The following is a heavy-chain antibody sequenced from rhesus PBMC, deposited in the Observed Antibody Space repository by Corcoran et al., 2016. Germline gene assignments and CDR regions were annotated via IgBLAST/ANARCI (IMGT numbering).Heavy chain of an antibody. CDR3: ARVRGSSELDY. CDR2: ISGSSGST. J-gene: IGHJ4*01. D-gene: IGHD1-44*02. CDR1: GYSISSGYY. V-gene: IGHV4-99*02. Sequence: QVQLQESGPGLVKPSETLSLTCAVSGYSISSGYYWGWIRQPPGKGLEYIGDISGSSGSTYYNPSLKSRVTISKDTSKNQFSLKLSSVTAADTAVYYCARVRGSSELDYWGQGVLVTVSS.